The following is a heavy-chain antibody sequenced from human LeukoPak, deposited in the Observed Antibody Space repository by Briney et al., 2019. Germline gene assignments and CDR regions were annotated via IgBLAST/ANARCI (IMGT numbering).Heavy chain of an antibody. J-gene: IGHJ2*01. V-gene: IGHV4-38-2*02. CDR2: IYHSGST. D-gene: IGHD6-19*01. CDR3: ARGPGIAVAGGWYFDL. CDR1: GYSISSGYY. Sequence: SETLSLTCTVSGYSISSGYYWGWIRQPPGKGLEWIGSIYHSGSTYYNPSLKSRVTITVDTSKNQFSLKLSSVTAADTAVYYCARGPGIAVAGGWYFDLWGRGTLVTVSS.